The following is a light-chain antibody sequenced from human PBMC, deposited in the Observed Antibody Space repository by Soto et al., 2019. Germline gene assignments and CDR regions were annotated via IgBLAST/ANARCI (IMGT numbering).Light chain of an antibody. J-gene: IGKJ1*01. V-gene: IGKV3-15*01. CDR3: QQYNNWPRT. Sequence: EIVMTQSPATLSVSPGERATLSFRASQSVSSNLAWYQQKPGQAPRLLIYGASTRATGIPARFSGSGSGTEFTLTIRSLQSEDFAVYYCQQYNNWPRTFGHGTKVEIK. CDR2: GAS. CDR1: QSVSSN.